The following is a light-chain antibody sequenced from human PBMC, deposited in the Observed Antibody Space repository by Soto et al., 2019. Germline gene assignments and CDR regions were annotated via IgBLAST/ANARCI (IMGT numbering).Light chain of an antibody. CDR2: GAS. CDR1: QSVSSN. Sequence: EIVITQSPATLSVSPGERATLSCRASQSVSSNLAWYQQKPGQAPRLLIYGASTRATGIPARFSGSGSGTDFTLTISRLEPEDFAMYYCLHHGSSLWTFGQGTKVDIK. V-gene: IGKV3-15*01. J-gene: IGKJ1*01. CDR3: LHHGSSLWT.